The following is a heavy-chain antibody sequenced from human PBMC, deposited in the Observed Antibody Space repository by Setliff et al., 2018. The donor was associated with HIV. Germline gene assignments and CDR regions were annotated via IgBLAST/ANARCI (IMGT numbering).Heavy chain of an antibody. D-gene: IGHD3-22*01. Sequence: GGSRRLSCTASGFTFGDYAMSWVRQAPGKGLEWVGFIRSKAYGGTTEYAASVKGRFTITRDDSKSIAYLQMNSLKTEDTAVYYCTRDYYDSSGYYSMGFDPWGQGTLVTVSS. CDR1: GFTFGDYA. V-gene: IGHV3-49*04. CDR3: TRDYYDSSGYYSMGFDP. CDR2: IRSKAYGGTT. J-gene: IGHJ5*02.